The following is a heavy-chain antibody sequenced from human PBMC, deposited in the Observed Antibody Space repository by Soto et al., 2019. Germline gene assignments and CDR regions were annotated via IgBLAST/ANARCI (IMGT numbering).Heavy chain of an antibody. Sequence: GGSLRLSCAASGFTFNRYWMHWVRQAPGKGLVWVSRINSDASTTSYAVSVKGRFTISRDNAKYTVYLQMNSLRAEDTAVYYCARGYYDSRGGYYFDYWGLGTLVTVSS. J-gene: IGHJ4*02. CDR2: INSDASTT. CDR3: ARGYYDSRGGYYFDY. V-gene: IGHV3-74*01. CDR1: GFTFNRYW. D-gene: IGHD3-22*01.